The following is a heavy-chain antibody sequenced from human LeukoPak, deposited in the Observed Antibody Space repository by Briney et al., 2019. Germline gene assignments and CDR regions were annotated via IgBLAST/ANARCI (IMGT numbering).Heavy chain of an antibody. D-gene: IGHD6-13*01. Sequence: PSETLSLTCTVSGYSISSGYYWGWIRQPPGKGLEWIGSIYHSGSTYYNPSLKSRVTISVDTSKNQFSLKLSSVTAADTAVYYCARESRSSSHHYWGQGTLVTVYS. CDR1: GYSISSGYY. CDR3: ARESRSSSHHY. CDR2: IYHSGST. J-gene: IGHJ4*02. V-gene: IGHV4-38-2*02.